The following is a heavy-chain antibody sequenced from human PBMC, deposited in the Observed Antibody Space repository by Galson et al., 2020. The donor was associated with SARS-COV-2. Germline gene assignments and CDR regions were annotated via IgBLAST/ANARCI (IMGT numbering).Heavy chain of an antibody. Sequence: SCEASGFSFTLHTMHWVRKAPGKSLERVADYSHDGRQEFYAASVKGRFTISRANSKNTLHLQMRGLRVDDTAVYYCARDLREWYSSSWYLWADFESFDYWGQGTLVTVSS. CDR3: ARDLREWYSSSWYLWADFESFDY. V-gene: IGHV3-30*04. CDR2: YSHDGRQE. D-gene: IGHD6-13*01. J-gene: IGHJ4*02. CDR1: GFSFTLHT.